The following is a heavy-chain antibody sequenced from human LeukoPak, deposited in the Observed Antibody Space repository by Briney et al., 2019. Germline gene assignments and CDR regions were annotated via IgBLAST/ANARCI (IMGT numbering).Heavy chain of an antibody. Sequence: GGSLRLSCAASGFTFSSYAMSWVRQAPGKGLEWVSAISGSGGSTYCADSVKGRFTISRDNSKNTLYLQMNSLRAEDTAVYYCAKDPYYYGSGPLGPWGQGTLVTVSS. CDR3: AKDPYYYGSGPLGP. J-gene: IGHJ5*02. CDR1: GFTFSSYA. V-gene: IGHV3-23*01. D-gene: IGHD3-10*01. CDR2: ISGSGGST.